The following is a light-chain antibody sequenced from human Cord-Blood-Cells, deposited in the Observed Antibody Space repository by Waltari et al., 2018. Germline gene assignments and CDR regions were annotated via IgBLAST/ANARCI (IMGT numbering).Light chain of an antibody. CDR1: RSDVGGYNF. Sequence: QSALTQPRSVSGSPGQSVTISCTGTRSDVGGYNFVSWYQQPPGKVPKLMIYDVSKRPSGVPDRFSGSKSGNTASLTISGLQAEDEADYYCCSYAGSYTYVFGTGTKVTVL. CDR3: CSYAGSYTYV. J-gene: IGLJ1*01. CDR2: DVS. V-gene: IGLV2-11*01.